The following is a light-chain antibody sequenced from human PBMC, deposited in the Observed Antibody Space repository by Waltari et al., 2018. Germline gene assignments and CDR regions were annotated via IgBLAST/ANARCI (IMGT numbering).Light chain of an antibody. J-gene: IGKJ4*01. CDR1: QRVATY. CDR2: GAS. V-gene: IGKV3-15*01. Sequence: IVITQSPATLSVFPGESATLSCRASQRVATYLAWYQQKPGQAPRLLIYGASTRPTGIPARFSGGGSGTEFTLTISSLQSEDFAVYYCQQYNNWPLLTFGGGTRVEIK. CDR3: QQYNNWPLLT.